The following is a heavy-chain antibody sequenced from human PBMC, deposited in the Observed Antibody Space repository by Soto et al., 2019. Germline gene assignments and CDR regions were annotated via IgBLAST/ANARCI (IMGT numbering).Heavy chain of an antibody. Sequence: EVQLVESGGGLVKPGGSLRLSCAASGFTFSSYSMNWVRQAPGKGLEWVSSISSSSSYIYYADSVKGRFTISRDNAKNTLYMEMNSLRDEGTAVYYCARGGEIAVGEGDYWGQGTLVTVSS. D-gene: IGHD6-19*01. CDR3: ARGGEIAVGEGDY. CDR2: ISSSSSYI. V-gene: IGHV3-21*01. J-gene: IGHJ4*02. CDR1: GFTFSSYS.